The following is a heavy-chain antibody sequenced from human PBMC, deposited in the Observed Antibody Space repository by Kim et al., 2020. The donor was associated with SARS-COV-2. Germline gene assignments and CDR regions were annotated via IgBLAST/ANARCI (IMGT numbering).Heavy chain of an antibody. CDR2: VNNGGNP. Sequence: GGSLRLSCEGSGFTFSRYAISWVRQAPGRGPEWVASVNNGGNPYHADSVKGRFTVSRDNARNTLYLQMDRLRAEDTALYYCAKDHESSGWPTFDYWGPGT. CDR1: GFTFSRYA. CDR3: AKDHESSGWPTFDY. J-gene: IGHJ4*02. V-gene: IGHV3-23*01. D-gene: IGHD3-22*01.